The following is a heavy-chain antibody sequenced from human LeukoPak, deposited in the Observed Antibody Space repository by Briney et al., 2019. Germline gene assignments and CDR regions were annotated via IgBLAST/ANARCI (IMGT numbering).Heavy chain of an antibody. J-gene: IGHJ4*02. V-gene: IGHV3-64*02. CDR3: SRERAGYYSDY. CDR2: ITGTGTTT. Sequence: GGSLRLSCAASGFAFSTYTMQWVRQAPGKGLEFVSLITGTGTTTVYADSVKGRFTIFRDNSKSTLYLQMGSLRAEDMAVYYCSRERAGYYSDYWGQGTLVTVSS. D-gene: IGHD2-15*01. CDR1: GFAFSTYT.